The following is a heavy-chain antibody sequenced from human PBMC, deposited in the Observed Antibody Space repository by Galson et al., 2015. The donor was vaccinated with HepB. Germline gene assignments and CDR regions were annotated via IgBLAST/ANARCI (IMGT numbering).Heavy chain of an antibody. J-gene: IGHJ3*02. D-gene: IGHD3-10*01. CDR3: ARALLRGSGRRPDPFDI. CDR2: IYSGGTT. Sequence: SLRLSCAASGFTVSNNYMTWVRQAPGKGLEWVSLIYSGGTTYYANSVKGRFTISRDSSKNTLYLLMNSLRADDRAIYYCARALLRGSGRRPDPFDIRGQGTMVTVSS. V-gene: IGHV3-53*01. CDR1: GFTVSNNY.